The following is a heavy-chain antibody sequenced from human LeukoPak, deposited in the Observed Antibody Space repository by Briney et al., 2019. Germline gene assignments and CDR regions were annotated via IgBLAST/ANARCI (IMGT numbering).Heavy chain of an antibody. CDR3: ARAEGYGGELDS. J-gene: IGHJ4*02. CDR1: GFTFSTYA. V-gene: IGHV3-30*04. D-gene: IGHD4-23*01. Sequence: PGGSRRLSCAASGFTFSTYAMHWVRQAPGKGLEWVAVIPYDGSNKYYADSVKGRFTISRENSKNRLYLQMNSLRAEDTAVYYCARAEGYGGELDSWGQGTLVTVSS. CDR2: IPYDGSNK.